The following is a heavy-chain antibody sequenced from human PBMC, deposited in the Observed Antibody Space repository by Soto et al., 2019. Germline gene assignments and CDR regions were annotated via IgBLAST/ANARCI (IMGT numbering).Heavy chain of an antibody. CDR1: GYTFTSNG. CDR3: GRRIAEAGIDP. J-gene: IGHJ5*02. V-gene: IGHV1-18*01. D-gene: IGHD6-19*01. CDR2: ISAYNGNT. Sequence: QVQLVQSGAEVKKPGASVKVSCKAPGYTFTSNGISWVRRAPGQGLEWMGWISAYNGNTNYAQKLQGRGTMTTDTSTSTAYMELRSLRSDDTAVYYCGRRIAEAGIDPWGQGTLVAVSS.